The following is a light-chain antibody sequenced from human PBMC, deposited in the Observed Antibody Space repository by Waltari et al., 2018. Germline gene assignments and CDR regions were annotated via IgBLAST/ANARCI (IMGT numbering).Light chain of an antibody. J-gene: IGKJ1*01. CDR1: QTISNY. CDR3: QQSYTSPQT. V-gene: IGKV1-39*01. Sequence: IQVTQSPSSLSAFVGDRVTITCRASQTISNYLNWYQQKPGKVPKLLIFAASSLQSGVPSRFSGSGSGTDFTLTISSLESEDFATYYCQQSYTSPQTFGQGTKVEI. CDR2: AAS.